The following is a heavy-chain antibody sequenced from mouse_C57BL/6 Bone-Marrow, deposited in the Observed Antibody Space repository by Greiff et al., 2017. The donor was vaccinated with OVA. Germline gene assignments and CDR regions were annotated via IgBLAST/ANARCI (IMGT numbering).Heavy chain of an antibody. CDR2: IRSKSSNYAT. V-gene: IGHV10-3*01. J-gene: IGHJ3*01. CDR1: GFTFNTYA. CDR3: VRGLDYYGSSYWFAY. Sequence: EVQVVESGGGLVQPKGSLKLSCAASGFTFNTYAMHWVRQAPGKGLEWVARIRSKSSNYATYYADSVKDRFTISRDDSQSMLYLQMNNLKTEDTAMYYCVRGLDYYGSSYWFAYWGQGTLVTVSA. D-gene: IGHD1-1*01.